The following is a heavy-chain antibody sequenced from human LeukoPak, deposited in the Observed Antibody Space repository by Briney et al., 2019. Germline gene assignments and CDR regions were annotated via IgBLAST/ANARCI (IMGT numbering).Heavy chain of an antibody. CDR3: ARDDRYYDSSGYIRGFDY. Sequence: SETLSLTCAVYGGSFSVYHWSWIRQPPGKGLGWIGEIYHSGSTNYNPSLKSRVTISVDKSKNQFSLKLSSVTAADTAVYYCARDDRYYDSSGYIRGFDYWGQGTLVTVSS. D-gene: IGHD3-22*01. CDR1: GGSFSVYH. V-gene: IGHV4-34*01. J-gene: IGHJ4*02. CDR2: IYHSGST.